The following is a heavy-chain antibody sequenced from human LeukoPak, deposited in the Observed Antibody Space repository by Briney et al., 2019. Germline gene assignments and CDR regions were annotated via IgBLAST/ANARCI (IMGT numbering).Heavy chain of an antibody. D-gene: IGHD3-10*01. J-gene: IGHJ3*02. CDR1: GFTFSSYS. V-gene: IGHV3-74*01. CDR3: TRHSINYGFHI. Sequence: GGSLRLSCAASGFTFSSYSMNWVRQVPGKGLVWISHINNDGSGTTYADSVKGRFTIYRDNAKNTLYLQMNTLRAEDTALYYCTRHSINYGFHIWGQGTMVTVSS. CDR2: INNDGSGT.